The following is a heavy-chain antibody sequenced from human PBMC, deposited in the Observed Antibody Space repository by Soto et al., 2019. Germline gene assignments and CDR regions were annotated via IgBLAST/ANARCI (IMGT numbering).Heavy chain of an antibody. CDR2: MNPNSGNT. Sequence: ASVKVSCKASGYTFTSYDINWVRQATGQGLEWMGWMNPNSGNTGYAQKFQGRVTMTRNTSISTAYMELSSLRSEDTAVYYCARGLMVRGVFSYLYNDYWGQGTLVTVSS. CDR1: GYTFTSYD. D-gene: IGHD3-10*01. CDR3: ARGLMVRGVFSYLYNDY. V-gene: IGHV1-8*01. J-gene: IGHJ4*02.